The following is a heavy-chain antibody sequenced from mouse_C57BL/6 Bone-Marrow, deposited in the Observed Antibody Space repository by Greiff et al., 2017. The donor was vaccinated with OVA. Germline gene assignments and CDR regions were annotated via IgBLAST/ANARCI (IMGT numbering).Heavy chain of an antibody. CDR1: GYTFTSYT. CDR2: INPSSGYT. CDR3: ARRVRGYAMDY. V-gene: IGHV1-4*01. Sequence: QVQLKESGAELARPGASVKMSCKASGYTFTSYTMHWVKQRPGQGLEWIGYINPSSGYTKYNQKFKDKATLTADKSSSTAYMQLSSLTSEDSAVYYCARRVRGYAMDYWGQGTSVTVSS. J-gene: IGHJ4*01.